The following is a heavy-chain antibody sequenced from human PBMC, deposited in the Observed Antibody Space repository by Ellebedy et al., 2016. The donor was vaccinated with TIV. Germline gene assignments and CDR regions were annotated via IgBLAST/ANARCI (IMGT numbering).Heavy chain of an antibody. V-gene: IGHV3-48*02. D-gene: IGHD3-10*01. Sequence: GGSLRLSXAASGFTFSSYGMNWVRQAPGKGLEWVSYISSSSSTIYYADSVKGRFTISRDNAKNSLYLQMNSLRDEDTAVYYCARVPGSFSLNWFDPWGQGTLVTVSS. CDR2: ISSSSSTI. CDR3: ARVPGSFSLNWFDP. CDR1: GFTFSSYG. J-gene: IGHJ5*02.